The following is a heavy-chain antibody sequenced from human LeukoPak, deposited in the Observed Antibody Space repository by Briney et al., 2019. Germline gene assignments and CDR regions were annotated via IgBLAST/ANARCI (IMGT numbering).Heavy chain of an antibody. J-gene: IGHJ3*02. V-gene: IGHV1-18*01. CDR2: ISAYTGST. Sequence: ASVKVSFRSSGYTFINYGLTWVRQAPGQGFEWMGWISAYTGSTNYAQKLQGRVTMPTDPSTSTAYMDLRSLRSDDTAVYYCARTVGATGAFDIWGQGTMVIVSS. CDR1: GYTFINYG. D-gene: IGHD1-26*01. CDR3: ARTVGATGAFDI.